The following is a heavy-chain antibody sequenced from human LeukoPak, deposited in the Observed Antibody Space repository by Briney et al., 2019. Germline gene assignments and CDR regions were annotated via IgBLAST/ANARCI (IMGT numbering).Heavy chain of an antibody. CDR3: ARLLYSSRLFDY. Sequence: GGSLRLSCAASGFTFSTYIMNWVRQAPGKGLVWVSRINTDGTSTKYAESVKGRITISRDNARNTVYLQMNSLRAEDTAVYYCARLLYSSRLFDYWGQGTLVTVSS. CDR1: GFTFSTYI. V-gene: IGHV3-74*01. D-gene: IGHD6-13*01. CDR2: INTDGTST. J-gene: IGHJ4*02.